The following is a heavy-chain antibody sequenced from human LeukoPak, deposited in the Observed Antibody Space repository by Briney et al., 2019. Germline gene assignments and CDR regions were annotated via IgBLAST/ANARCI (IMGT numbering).Heavy chain of an antibody. CDR3: ARHTRSGYNYGFNYFDY. CDR2: LHYSGGT. CDR1: SGSITSSTYY. D-gene: IGHD5-18*01. J-gene: IGHJ4*02. Sequence: PSETLSLTCSVSSGSITSSTYYWGWIRQPPGKGLEWIGTLHYSGGTYYSPSLESRVTISVDTSKNHVSLKLTSVTAADTAVYYCARHTRSGYNYGFNYFDYWGRGTLVTVSS. V-gene: IGHV4-39*01.